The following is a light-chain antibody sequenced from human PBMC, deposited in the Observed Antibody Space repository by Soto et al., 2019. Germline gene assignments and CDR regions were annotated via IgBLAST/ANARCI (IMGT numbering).Light chain of an antibody. V-gene: IGKV3-15*01. J-gene: IGKJ4*01. CDR3: HQYGSSPLT. CDR2: GAS. CDR1: QSISSD. Sequence: EIVLTQSPGTLSLSPGERATLSCRASQSISSDLAWYQQKPGQAPRLLIFGASTGAPGISGRFSGSGSGTEFTLTISSLRSEDLAVYYCHQYGSSPLTFGGGTKVDI.